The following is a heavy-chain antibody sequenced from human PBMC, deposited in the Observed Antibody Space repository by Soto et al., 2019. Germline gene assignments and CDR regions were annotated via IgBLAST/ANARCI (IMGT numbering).Heavy chain of an antibody. J-gene: IGHJ1*01. D-gene: IGHD3-22*01. Sequence: GGSLGLSCSASVFTFSSYAMHWVRQAPGKGLEWVAVISYDGSNKYYADSVKGRFTISRDNSKNTLYLQMNRLRAEDTAVYYCARDLKEYYPRSGKIHLFHWGQG. CDR2: ISYDGSNK. CDR3: ARDLKEYYPRSGKIHLFH. V-gene: IGHV3-30-3*01. CDR1: VFTFSSYA.